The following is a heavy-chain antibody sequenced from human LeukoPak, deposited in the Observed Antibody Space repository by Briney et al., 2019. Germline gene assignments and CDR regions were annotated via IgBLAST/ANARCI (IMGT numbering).Heavy chain of an antibody. Sequence: GGSLRLSCAASGFIFSSSWMSWVRQAPGKGLEWVANINQDGSQRHYVDSVKGRFTISRDNAKNLLYLQMNSLGAEDTAVYYCARDSGWGGYYMPLGPDYWGQGTLVTVSS. CDR3: ARDSGWGGYYMPLGPDY. V-gene: IGHV3-7*01. D-gene: IGHD3-3*01. CDR2: INQDGSQR. CDR1: GFIFSSSW. J-gene: IGHJ4*02.